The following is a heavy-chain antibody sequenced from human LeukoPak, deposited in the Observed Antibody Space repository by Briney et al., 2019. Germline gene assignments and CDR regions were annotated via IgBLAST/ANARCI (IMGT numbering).Heavy chain of an antibody. CDR3: AKCGGAAIRVLWY. J-gene: IGHJ4*02. CDR2: ISGSST. Sequence: PGGSLRLSCAASGFTFSSYAMTWVRQAPGKGLEWVSAISGSSTYYADSVKGRFTISRDNSKNTLYLQMNSLRAEDTAVYYCAKCGGAAIRVLWYWGQGTLVTVSS. D-gene: IGHD2-2*02. CDR1: GFTFSSYA. V-gene: IGHV3-23*01.